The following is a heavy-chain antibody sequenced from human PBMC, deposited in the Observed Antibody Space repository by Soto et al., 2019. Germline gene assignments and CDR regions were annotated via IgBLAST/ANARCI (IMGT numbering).Heavy chain of an antibody. CDR1: GYAFKRYG. Sequence: QVQLVQSGPEVRTPGASVKVSCRAFGYAFKRYGVSWVRQAPGQGLEWLGWISAYDGDTKYGQRLQGRLIMTTETSTNTAYMEVRSLRSDDTAIYYCARSIITYNMDVWGQGTTVTVSS. CDR2: ISAYDGDT. CDR3: ARSIITYNMDV. D-gene: IGHD3-10*01. J-gene: IGHJ6*02. V-gene: IGHV1-18*01.